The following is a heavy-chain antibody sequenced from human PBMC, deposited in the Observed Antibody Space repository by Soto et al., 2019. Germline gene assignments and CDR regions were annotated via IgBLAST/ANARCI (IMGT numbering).Heavy chain of an antibody. CDR1: GFSFISHN. V-gene: IGHV3-48*02. CDR3: ATEGYYDRSGPY. J-gene: IGHJ4*02. Sequence: GGSLRLSCVASGFSFISHNMNWVRQAPGKGLEWVSHISSSSSPIFYADSVKGRFTISRDNAKNSLYLQMNSLRDADTAVYYCATEGYYDRSGPYWGQGTLVTVSS. CDR2: ISSSSSPI. D-gene: IGHD3-22*01.